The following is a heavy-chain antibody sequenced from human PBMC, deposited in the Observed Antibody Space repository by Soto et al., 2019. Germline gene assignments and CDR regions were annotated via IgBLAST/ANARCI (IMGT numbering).Heavy chain of an antibody. CDR3: AKDRDDYGDYGPFDY. Sequence: PGGSLRLSCAASGFTFSSYGMHWVRKPPGKGLEWVAVISYDGSNKYYADSVKGRFTISRDNSKNTLYLQMNSLRAEDTAVYYCAKDRDDYGDYGPFDYWGQGTLVTGSS. D-gene: IGHD4-17*01. CDR2: ISYDGSNK. CDR1: GFTFSSYG. J-gene: IGHJ4*02. V-gene: IGHV3-30*18.